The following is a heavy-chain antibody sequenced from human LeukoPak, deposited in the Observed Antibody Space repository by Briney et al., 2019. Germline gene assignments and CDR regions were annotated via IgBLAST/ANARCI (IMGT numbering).Heavy chain of an antibody. D-gene: IGHD5-24*01. J-gene: IGHJ5*02. CDR3: AKEQMATAFDP. V-gene: IGHV1-2*02. CDR2: INPNSGGT. Sequence: ASVKDPCQQSAHTFTGDYMHWRRQAPGQGLEWMGWINPNSGGTKYAQKFQGRVTMTRDTSISTAYMELSRLRSDDTAVYYCAKEQMATAFDPWGQGTLVTVSS. CDR1: AHTFTGDY.